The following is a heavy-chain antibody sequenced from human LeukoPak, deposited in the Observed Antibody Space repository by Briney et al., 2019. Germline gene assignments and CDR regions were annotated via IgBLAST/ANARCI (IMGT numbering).Heavy chain of an antibody. CDR1: NGSISSYY. V-gene: IGHV4-59*08. CDR2: ISYSGST. CDR3: ARHRYSSGWSDYDY. D-gene: IGHD6-19*01. J-gene: IGHJ4*02. Sequence: SETLSLTCTVSNGSISSYYWSWIRQPPGKGPEWIGYISYSGSTNYNPSLKSRVTISVDTSKNQFSLKLSSVTAADTAVFYCARHRYSSGWSDYDYWGQGTLVTVSS.